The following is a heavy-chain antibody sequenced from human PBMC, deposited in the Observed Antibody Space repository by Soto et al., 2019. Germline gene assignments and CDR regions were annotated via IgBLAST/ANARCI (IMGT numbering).Heavy chain of an antibody. CDR3: AKVGRANWNVDY. CDR2: INTNSGDT. J-gene: IGHJ4*02. D-gene: IGHD1-20*01. Sequence: ASVKISCKASGYTFTDSYIHWVRQAPGQGLEWMGWINTNSGDTVYAQRFRGRVTMTRDTSITTAYMDLSRLRSDDTAVYYCAKVGRANWNVDYWGQGTPVTVSS. CDR1: GYTFTDSY. V-gene: IGHV1-2*02.